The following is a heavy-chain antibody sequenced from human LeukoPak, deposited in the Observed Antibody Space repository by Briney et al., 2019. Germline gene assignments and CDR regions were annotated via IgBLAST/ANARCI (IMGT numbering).Heavy chain of an antibody. D-gene: IGHD5-12*01. Sequence: GGSLRLSCAASGFTFDDYAMHWVRQAPGKGLEWVSLISWDGGSTYYADSVKGRFTTSRDNSKNSLYLQMNSLRAEDTALYYCAKDIGYSGYVGYYYYMGVWGKGTTVTVSS. V-gene: IGHV3-43D*04. CDR3: AKDIGYSGYVGYYYYMGV. CDR1: GFTFDDYA. CDR2: ISWDGGST. J-gene: IGHJ6*03.